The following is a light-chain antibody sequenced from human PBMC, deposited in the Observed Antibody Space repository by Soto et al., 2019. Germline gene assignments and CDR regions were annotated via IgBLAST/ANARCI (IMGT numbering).Light chain of an antibody. CDR2: GAS. CDR3: QQYHNWYT. J-gene: IGKJ2*01. CDR1: QTVSSN. V-gene: IGKV3-15*01. Sequence: EIVMTQSPATLSVSPGERATLSCRASQTVSSNLAWYQQRPGQAPRLLIYGASTGATGIPARFSGSGSGTEFTLTISSLQSEDFAVYYCQQYHNWYTFGQGTKLEIK.